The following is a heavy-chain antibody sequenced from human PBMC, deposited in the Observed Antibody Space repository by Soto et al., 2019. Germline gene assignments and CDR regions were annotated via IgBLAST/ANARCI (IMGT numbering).Heavy chain of an antibody. CDR1: GFSLSKARMG. D-gene: IGHD6-13*01. V-gene: IGHV2-26*01. J-gene: IGHJ4*02. CDR3: ARIADSSSWPPFDY. CDR2: ISSNDEK. Sequence: SGPTLVNPTETLTLTCTVSGFSLSKARMGVSWIRQPPGKALEWLAQISSNDEKSYSTSLKSRLTISKDTSKSQVALTMTNMDPVDTATYYCARIADSSSWPPFDYWGQGTLVTVSS.